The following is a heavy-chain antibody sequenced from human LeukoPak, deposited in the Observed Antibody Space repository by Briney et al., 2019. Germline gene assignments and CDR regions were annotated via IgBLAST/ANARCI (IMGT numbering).Heavy chain of an antibody. J-gene: IGHJ3*02. V-gene: IGHV4-39*07. CDR2: IYYSGST. D-gene: IGHD3-22*01. Sequence: SETLSLTCTVSGGSISSSSYYWGWIRQPPGKGLEWIGSIYYSGSTYYNPSLKSRVTISVDTSKNQFSLKLSSVTAADTAVYYCAKGDPRITMIVVVTPLDAFDIWGQGTMVTVSS. CDR1: GGSISSSSYY. CDR3: AKGDPRITMIVVVTPLDAFDI.